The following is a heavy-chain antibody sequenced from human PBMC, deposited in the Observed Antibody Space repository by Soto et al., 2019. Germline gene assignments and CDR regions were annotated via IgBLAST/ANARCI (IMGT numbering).Heavy chain of an antibody. CDR2: ISSSGSTI. Sequence: PGGSLRVSWAASGFTFSDYYMSWIRQAPGKGLEWVSYISSSGSTIYYADSVKGRSTISRDNSKNTLYLQMNSLRAEDTAVYYCAKIHRIVVVVAATGAFDYWGQGTLVTVSS. CDR1: GFTFSDYY. CDR3: AKIHRIVVVVAATGAFDY. V-gene: IGHV3-11*01. D-gene: IGHD2-15*01. J-gene: IGHJ4*02.